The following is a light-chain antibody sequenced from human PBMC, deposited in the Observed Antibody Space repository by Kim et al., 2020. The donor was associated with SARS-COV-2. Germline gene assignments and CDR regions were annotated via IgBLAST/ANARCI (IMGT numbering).Light chain of an antibody. CDR3: QSYDSSLSGWV. CDR2: GNT. V-gene: IGLV1-40*01. CDR1: SSNIVAGYD. J-gene: IGLJ3*02. Sequence: QRVTISCTGTSSNIVAGYDVHWYQQVPGTAPKLLIYGNTDRPTGVPDRFSGSKSGTSASLAIAGLQAEDEADYYCQSYDSSLSGWVFGGGTQLTVL.